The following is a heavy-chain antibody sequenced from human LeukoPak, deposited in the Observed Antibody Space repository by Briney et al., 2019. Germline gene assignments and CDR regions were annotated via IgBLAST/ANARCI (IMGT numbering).Heavy chain of an antibody. CDR3: ARSPPYYDGSGYQSSRYFDY. CDR1: GYTFTAYY. V-gene: IGHV1-18*04. J-gene: IGHJ4*02. Sequence: VASVKVSCKASGYTFTAYYMHWVRQAPGQGLEWMGWISVYNGNTNYAQKLQGRVTMTTDTSTTTAYMELRSLRSDDTAVYYCARSPPYYDGSGYQSSRYFDYWGQGTLVTVSS. CDR2: ISVYNGNT. D-gene: IGHD3-22*01.